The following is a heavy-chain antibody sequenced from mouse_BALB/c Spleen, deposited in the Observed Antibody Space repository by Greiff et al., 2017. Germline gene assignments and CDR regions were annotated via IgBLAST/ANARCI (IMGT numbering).Heavy chain of an antibody. D-gene: IGHD2-14*01. CDR1: GYNFTSYW. J-gene: IGHJ4*01. CDR3: ARSGVPYYAMEE. CDR2: IYPGSGST. V-gene: IGHV1-55*01. Sequence: QVQLQQPGAELVKPGTSVKLSCKASGYNFTSYWINWVKLRPGQGLEWIGDIYPGSGSTNYNEKFKSKATLTVDTSSSTAYMQLSSLASEDSALYYCARSGVPYYAMEEWGQGNSGNGSA.